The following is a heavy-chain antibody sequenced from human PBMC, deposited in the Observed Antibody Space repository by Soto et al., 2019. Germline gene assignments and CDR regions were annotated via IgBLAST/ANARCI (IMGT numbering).Heavy chain of an antibody. CDR2: ISAHNGNT. D-gene: IGHD2-8*01. J-gene: IGHJ4*02. Sequence: QVHLVQSGAEVKKPGASVKVSCQASGYAFTTYGITWVRQAPGQGLEWMGWISAHNGNTNYAQKLQGRVTVTRDTSTSTAYMERRSLRSDDTAVNYCARGMYGDYWGQGALVTVSS. V-gene: IGHV1-18*01. CDR1: GYAFTTYG. CDR3: ARGMYGDY.